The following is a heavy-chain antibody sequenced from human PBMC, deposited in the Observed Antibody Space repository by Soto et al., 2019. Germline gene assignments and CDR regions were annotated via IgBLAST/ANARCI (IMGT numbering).Heavy chain of an antibody. CDR3: ATGVIWIGYFTVDS. D-gene: IGHD3-3*01. Sequence: SVKVSCKASGGSFGKSAINWGRQTPGQGLEWLGGFIPVYRTLNYAQKFQGRVTITADESTGTAYMTLSSLASDDTAVYYCATGVIWIGYFTVDSWGQGTRVTVSS. CDR1: GGSFGKSA. V-gene: IGHV1-69*13. CDR2: FIPVYRTL. J-gene: IGHJ4*02.